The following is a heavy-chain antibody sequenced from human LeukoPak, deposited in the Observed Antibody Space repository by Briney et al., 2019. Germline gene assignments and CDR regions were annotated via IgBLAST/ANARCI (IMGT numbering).Heavy chain of an antibody. Sequence: AALNISLKGSEYSFPSYWIGWVRQMPGKGLEWMGIIYPGDSDTRYSPSFQGQVTISADKSISTAYLQWSSLKASDTAMYYCASHYDILTGSEKDDAFDIWGQGTKVTVSS. CDR2: IYPGDSDT. D-gene: IGHD3-9*01. CDR1: EYSFPSYW. V-gene: IGHV5-51*01. J-gene: IGHJ3*02. CDR3: ASHYDILTGSEKDDAFDI.